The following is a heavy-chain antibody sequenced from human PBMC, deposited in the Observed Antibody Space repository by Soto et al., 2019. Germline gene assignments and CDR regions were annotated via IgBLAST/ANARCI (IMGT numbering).Heavy chain of an antibody. V-gene: IGHV3-30-3*01. D-gene: IGHD2-21*02. CDR2: ISYDGTNK. CDR3: VRSKGYCVSVSCYSHVTAIHYALEL. J-gene: IGHJ6*02. Sequence: QVQLVESGGGVVQPGGPLRLSCAASGFTLSSFAMHWVRQAPGKGLEWVALISYDGTNKHYAESMKGRFTISRDNIKGTVLLQMISLRPNDTAKYYCVRSKGYCVSVSCYSHVTAIHYALELWGHGTAVIVSS. CDR1: GFTLSSFA.